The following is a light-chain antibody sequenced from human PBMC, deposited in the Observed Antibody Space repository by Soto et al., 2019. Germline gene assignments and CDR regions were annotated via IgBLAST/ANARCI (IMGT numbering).Light chain of an antibody. J-gene: IGLJ1*01. CDR1: SSDVGGYNY. V-gene: IGLV2-14*01. CDR2: DVS. CDR3: SSYTSSSTYV. Sequence: QSVLXQPASVSGSPVQSITISCTGTSSDVGGYNYVSWYQQHPGKAPKLMIYDVSNRPSGVPNRFSGSKSGNTASLTISGLQAEDEADYYCSSYTSSSTYVFGTGTKVTVL.